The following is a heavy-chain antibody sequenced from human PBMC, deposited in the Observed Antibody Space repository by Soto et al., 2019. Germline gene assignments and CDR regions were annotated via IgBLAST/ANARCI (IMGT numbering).Heavy chain of an antibody. CDR3: ARRVTSAYYYFDY. D-gene: IGHD2-21*01. CDR2: IYPGDSDT. V-gene: IGHV5-51*01. Sequence: GESLKISCKGSGYSFPNYWIGWVRQMPGKGLEWMGIIYPGDSDTRYNPSFQGQVTISADKSISTAYLQWSSLKASDTAMYYCARRVTSAYYYFDYWGRGTLVTVSS. J-gene: IGHJ4*02. CDR1: GYSFPNYW.